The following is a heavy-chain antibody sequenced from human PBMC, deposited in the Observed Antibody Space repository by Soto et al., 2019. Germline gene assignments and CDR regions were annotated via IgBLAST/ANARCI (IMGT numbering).Heavy chain of an antibody. CDR2: ISAYNGNT. CDR3: ARKGVVLAAAGKYYYYGMDV. D-gene: IGHD6-13*01. Sequence: QVQLVQSGAEVKKPGASVKVSCKASGYTFTSYGISWVRQAPGQGLEWMGWISAYNGNTNYAQKLQGRVTMTTDTAXXTXYXXLRSLRSDDTAVYYCARKGVVLAAAGKYYYYGMDVWGQGTTVTVSS. V-gene: IGHV1-18*01. J-gene: IGHJ6*02. CDR1: GYTFTSYG.